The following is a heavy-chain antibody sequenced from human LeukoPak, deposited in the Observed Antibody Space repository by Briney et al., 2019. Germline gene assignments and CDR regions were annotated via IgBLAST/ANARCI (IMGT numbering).Heavy chain of an antibody. Sequence: SETLSLTCAVYGGSFSGYYWSWIRQPPGKGLEWIGEINHSGSTNYNPSLKSRVTISVDTPKNQFSLKLSSVTAADTAVYYCARAGIVVVPAARGRDYYYYGMDVWGKGTTVTVSS. J-gene: IGHJ6*04. CDR1: GGSFSGYY. D-gene: IGHD2-2*01. CDR2: INHSGST. CDR3: ARAGIVVVPAARGRDYYYYGMDV. V-gene: IGHV4-34*01.